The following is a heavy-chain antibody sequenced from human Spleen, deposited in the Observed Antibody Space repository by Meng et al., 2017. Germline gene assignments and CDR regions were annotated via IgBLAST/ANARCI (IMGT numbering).Heavy chain of an antibody. CDR2: ISSSGSTI. CDR3: ARRKGLQYYYDSSGYYEEAFDI. CDR1: GFIFSSYE. V-gene: IGHV3-48*03. Sequence: GESLKISCAASGFIFSSYEMNWVRQAPGKGLELVSYISSSGSTIYYADSVKGRFTISRDNAKNSLYPQMNSLRAEDTAVYYCARRKGLQYYYDSSGYYEEAFDIWGQGTMVTVSS. D-gene: IGHD3-22*01. J-gene: IGHJ3*02.